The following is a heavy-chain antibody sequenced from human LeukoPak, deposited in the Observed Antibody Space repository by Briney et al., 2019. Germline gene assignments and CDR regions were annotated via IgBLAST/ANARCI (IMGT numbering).Heavy chain of an antibody. CDR1: GYSLSSGYY. CDR3: AGFTFFRGVITFDY. J-gene: IGHJ4*02. D-gene: IGHD3-10*01. V-gene: IGHV4-38-2*02. CDR2: VDHSGGT. Sequence: PSETLSLTCTVSGYSLSSGYYWGWIRQPPGKGLEWIGSVDHSGGTYYNPSLRSRVSISVDTSKNQFSLKLSSVTAADMAVYSCAGFTFFRGVITFDYWGQGTLVTVSS.